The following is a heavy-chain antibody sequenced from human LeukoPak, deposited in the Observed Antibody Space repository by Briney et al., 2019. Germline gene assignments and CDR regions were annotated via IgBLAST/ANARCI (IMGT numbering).Heavy chain of an antibody. J-gene: IGHJ5*02. V-gene: IGHV4-4*07. CDR1: GGSISSYY. CDR2: IYTSGST. CDR3: AREPTPGIAARRFDP. Sequence: SQTLSLTCTVSGGSISSYYWSWIRQPAGKGLEWIGRIYTSGSTNYNPSLKSRVTMSGDTSKNQFSLKLSSVTAADTAVYYCAREPTPGIAARRFDPWGQGTLVTVSS. D-gene: IGHD6-13*01.